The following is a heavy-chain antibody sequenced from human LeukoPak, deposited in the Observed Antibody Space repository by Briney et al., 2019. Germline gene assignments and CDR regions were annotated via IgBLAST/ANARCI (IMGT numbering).Heavy chain of an antibody. Sequence: ASVRVFCKASGYTFTSYAMHWVRQAPGQRLEWMGWINAGNGNTKYSQKFQGRVTITRDTSASTAYMELSSLRSEDTAVYYCARVGYSSSWRGWFDPWGQGTLVTVSS. CDR2: INAGNGNT. V-gene: IGHV1-3*01. CDR1: GYTFTSYA. D-gene: IGHD6-13*01. CDR3: ARVGYSSSWRGWFDP. J-gene: IGHJ5*02.